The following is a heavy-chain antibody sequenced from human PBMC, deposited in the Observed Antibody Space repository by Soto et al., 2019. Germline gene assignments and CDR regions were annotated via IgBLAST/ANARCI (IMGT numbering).Heavy chain of an antibody. CDR1: GFTFSNYG. D-gene: IGHD6-13*01. CDR2: IWYDGSNK. J-gene: IGHJ4*02. V-gene: IGHV3-33*01. Sequence: QVQLVESGGGVVQPGRSLRLSCAASGFTFSNYGMHWVRQAPGKGLEWVAVIWYDGSNKYYADSVKGRFTISRDNSKNTLYLQMDSLRAEDTAVYYCAGAAAGNSPFDYWGQGTLVTVSS. CDR3: AGAAAGNSPFDY.